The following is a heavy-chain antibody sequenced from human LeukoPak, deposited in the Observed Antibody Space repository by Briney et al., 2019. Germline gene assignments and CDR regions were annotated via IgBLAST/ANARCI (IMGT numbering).Heavy chain of an antibody. J-gene: IGHJ4*02. V-gene: IGHV3-48*01. CDR2: ISSSSRTT. Sequence: GGSLRLSCAASGFTFSSYSMNWVRQAPGKGLEWVSYISSSSRTTYYAESVKGRFTISRDNAKNSLDLQMNSLRAEDTAVYYCARSPPRYGIDYWGQGTLVTVSS. CDR3: ARSPPRYGIDY. D-gene: IGHD5-18*01. CDR1: GFTFSSYS.